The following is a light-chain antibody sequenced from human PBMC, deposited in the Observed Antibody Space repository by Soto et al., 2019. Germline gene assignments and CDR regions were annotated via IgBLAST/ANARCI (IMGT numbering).Light chain of an antibody. J-gene: IGKJ1*01. CDR1: QSISNW. CDR3: QQYSSYWT. Sequence: DIQMTQSPSTLSASVGDRVTITCRASQSISNWLAWYQQKPGKAPKLLIYKASSLESGVPSRFSGSGSGTEFTLPISSLQPDDFAIYYCQQYSSYWTFGQGTKVEIK. CDR2: KAS. V-gene: IGKV1-5*03.